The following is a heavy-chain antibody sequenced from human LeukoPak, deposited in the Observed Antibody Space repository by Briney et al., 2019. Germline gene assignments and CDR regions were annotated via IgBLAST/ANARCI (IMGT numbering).Heavy chain of an antibody. CDR1: GGSISSSNW. V-gene: IGHV4-4*02. Sequence: PSETLSLTCAVSGGSISSSNWWSWVRQPPGKGLEWIGEIYHSGSTNYNPSLKSRVTISVDKSKNQFSLKLSSVTAADTAVYYCASKGEYCSGGSCYWAFDCWGQGALVTVSS. CDR2: IYHSGST. D-gene: IGHD2-15*01. CDR3: ASKGEYCSGGSCYWAFDC. J-gene: IGHJ4*02.